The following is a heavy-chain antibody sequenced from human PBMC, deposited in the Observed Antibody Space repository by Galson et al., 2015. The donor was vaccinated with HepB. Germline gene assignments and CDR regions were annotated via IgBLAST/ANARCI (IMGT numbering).Heavy chain of an antibody. CDR3: ARGPDCRDTSCYRPYFDH. V-gene: IGHV3-7*01. Sequence: SLRLSCAASGFTFSSFWMSWVRQAPGKGLEWVANINQDGSVRYYVDSVKGRFTISRDNAKNSLYLQMNSLRAEDTAVYYCARGPDCRDTSCYRPYFDHWGQGALVTVSS. CDR1: GFTFSSFW. J-gene: IGHJ4*02. CDR2: INQDGSVR. D-gene: IGHD2-2*02.